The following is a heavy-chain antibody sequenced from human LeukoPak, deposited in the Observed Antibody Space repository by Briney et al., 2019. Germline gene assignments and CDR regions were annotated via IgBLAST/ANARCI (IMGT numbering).Heavy chain of an antibody. CDR3: ARVAQQGLAGFQH. Sequence: GASVTVSCKASGYTFTGYYMHWVRQAPGQGLEWMGWINPNSGGTNYAQKFQGRVTMTRDTSISTAYMELSRLRSDDTAVYYCARVAQQGLAGFQHWGQGTLVTVSS. V-gene: IGHV1-2*02. CDR2: INPNSGGT. D-gene: IGHD6-19*01. CDR1: GYTFTGYY. J-gene: IGHJ1*01.